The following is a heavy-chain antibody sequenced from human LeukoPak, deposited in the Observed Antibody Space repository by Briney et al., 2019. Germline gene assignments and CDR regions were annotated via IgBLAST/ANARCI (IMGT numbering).Heavy chain of an antibody. Sequence: NPSETLSLTCTVSGGSISSSSYFWGWIRQPPGKGLEWIGYIYYSGSTNYNPSLKSRVTISVDTSKNQFSLKLSSVTAADTAVYYCARFTYCYDSSGYPEGYYYYYMDVWAKGTTVTVSS. CDR1: GGSISSSSYF. J-gene: IGHJ6*03. CDR3: ARFTYCYDSSGYPEGYYYYYMDV. CDR2: IYYSGST. D-gene: IGHD3-22*01. V-gene: IGHV4-61*05.